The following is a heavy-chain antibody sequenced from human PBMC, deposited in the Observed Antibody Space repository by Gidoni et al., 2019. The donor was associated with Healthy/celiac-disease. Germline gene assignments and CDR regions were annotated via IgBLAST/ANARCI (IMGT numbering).Heavy chain of an antibody. V-gene: IGHV1-18*01. CDR2: ISGYNGKT. D-gene: IGHD3-10*01. J-gene: IGHJ1*01. Sequence: QVQLVQSGAEVKKPGAAVKVSCKASGYIFTAYGLTWVRRAPGQGLEWMGWISGYNGKTEYAQKFQGRVTMTTDTSTRTAYMEVKSLRFDDTAVYYCARVIGGQSGAQHWGQGTLVSVFS. CDR3: ARVIGGQSGAQH. CDR1: GYIFTAYG.